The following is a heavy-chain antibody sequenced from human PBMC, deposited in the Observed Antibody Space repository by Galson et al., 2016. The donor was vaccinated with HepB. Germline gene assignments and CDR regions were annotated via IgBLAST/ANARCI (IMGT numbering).Heavy chain of an antibody. CDR3: AKNIYYYDSSGSIKSSYYYYGMDV. V-gene: IGHV3-30*18. CDR1: GFTFSYYG. Sequence: LRLSCAASGFTFSYYGMHWVRQAPGKGLEWVAVISYDGSNEYYPDSVKGRFTISRDNSKNTLYLQMNSLRAEDTAVYYCAKNIYYYDSSGSIKSSYYYYGMDVWGQGTTVSVPS. J-gene: IGHJ6*02. CDR2: ISYDGSNE. D-gene: IGHD3-22*01.